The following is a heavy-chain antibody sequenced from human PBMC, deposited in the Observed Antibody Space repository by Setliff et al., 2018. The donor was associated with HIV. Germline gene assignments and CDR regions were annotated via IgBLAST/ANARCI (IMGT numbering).Heavy chain of an antibody. V-gene: IGHV1-69*13. CDR3: AKAVRGYGSTYYNYYYMDV. J-gene: IGHJ6*03. CDR1: GYNFTSNG. CDR2: IIHILGTA. Sequence: SVKVSCKASGYNFTSNGISWVRQAPGEGLEWVGGIIHILGTADYAEKFQGRVTITADEPRSTVYLEVSNLRSEDTAVYYCAKAVRGYGSTYYNYYYMDVWGKGTTVTVSS. D-gene: IGHD3-10*01.